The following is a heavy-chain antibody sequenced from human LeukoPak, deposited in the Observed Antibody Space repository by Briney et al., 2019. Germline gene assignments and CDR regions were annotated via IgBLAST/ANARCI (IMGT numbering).Heavy chain of an antibody. CDR1: GGSISSSSYY. CDR2: IYYSGST. D-gene: IGHD3-16*02. CDR3: ARAGYYDYVWGSYRQRFDY. Sequence: SVTLSLTCTVSGGSISSSSYYWGWIRQPPGKGLEWIGSIYYSGSTYYNPSLKSRVTISVDTSKNQFSLKLSSVTAADTAVYYCARAGYYDYVWGSYRQRFDYWGQGTLVTVSS. V-gene: IGHV4-39*01. J-gene: IGHJ4*02.